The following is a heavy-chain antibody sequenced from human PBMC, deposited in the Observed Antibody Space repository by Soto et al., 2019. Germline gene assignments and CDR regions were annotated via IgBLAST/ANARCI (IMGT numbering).Heavy chain of an antibody. D-gene: IGHD6-13*01. V-gene: IGHV4-4*02. CDR1: GGSISSSNW. Sequence: QVQLQESGPGLVKPSGTLSLTCAVSGGSISSSNWWSWVRQPPGKGLEWIGEIYHSGSTNYNPSLKSRVTMSVDKSTNQFSLMLSSVTAAATAVYYCARVPRAAAGTDWGQGTLVTVSS. CDR3: ARVPRAAAGTD. CDR2: IYHSGST. J-gene: IGHJ4*02.